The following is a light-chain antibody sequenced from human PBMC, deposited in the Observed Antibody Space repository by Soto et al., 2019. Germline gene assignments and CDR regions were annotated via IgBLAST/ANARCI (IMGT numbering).Light chain of an antibody. CDR3: RQVNVYRST. CDR1: RTVHSN. Sequence: MVTKSPATVSVSPGDRATLSCRASRTVHSNVAWYQHKRGQAPRLLIYGASTRATGIPARFSGSGSGTEFTLTISCLQPEDFATYACRQVNVYRSTFGGGTKV. V-gene: IGKV3-15*01. J-gene: IGKJ4*01. CDR2: GAS.